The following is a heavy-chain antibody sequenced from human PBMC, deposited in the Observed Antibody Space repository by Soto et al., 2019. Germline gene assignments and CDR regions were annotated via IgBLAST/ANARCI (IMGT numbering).Heavy chain of an antibody. Sequence: PGGSLRLSCAASVFTFSSYSMNWVRQAPGKGLXWVSTVGVGGDNIFYADSVKGRFTISRDDSQNMVFLQMNSLRPEDKAVYFCAKRDSGSGRSPPLIKCWGQGTRVTVSS. D-gene: IGHD3-10*01. CDR3: AKRDSGSGRSPPLIKC. V-gene: IGHV3-23*01. CDR1: VFTFSSYS. J-gene: IGHJ4*02. CDR2: VGVGGDNI.